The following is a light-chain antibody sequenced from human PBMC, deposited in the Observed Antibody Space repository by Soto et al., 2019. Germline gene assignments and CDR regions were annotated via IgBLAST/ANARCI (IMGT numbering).Light chain of an antibody. CDR3: QTWGAGTVV. CDR2: LNNDGSH. Sequence: QLVLTQSPSASASLGASVKLTCTLSSGHSNYAIAWHQQRPEKGPRYLMKLNNDGSHIKGDGIPDRFSGSSSGAERHLTISSLQSEDEGDYYWQTWGAGTVVFGGGTKLTVL. J-gene: IGLJ3*02. V-gene: IGLV4-69*01. CDR1: SGHSNYA.